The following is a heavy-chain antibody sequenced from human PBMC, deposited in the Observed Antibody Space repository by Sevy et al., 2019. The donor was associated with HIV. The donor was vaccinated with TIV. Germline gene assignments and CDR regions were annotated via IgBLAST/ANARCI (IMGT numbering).Heavy chain of an antibody. J-gene: IGHJ4*02. CDR1: GFTFSSYS. Sequence: LSLTCAASGFTFSSYSMNWVRQAPGKGLEWVSYISSSSSTIYYADSVKGRFTISGDNAKNSLYLQMNSLRDEDTAVYYCARDESIAAAEGLDYWGQGTLVTVSS. V-gene: IGHV3-48*02. CDR2: ISSSSSTI. D-gene: IGHD6-13*01. CDR3: ARDESIAAAEGLDY.